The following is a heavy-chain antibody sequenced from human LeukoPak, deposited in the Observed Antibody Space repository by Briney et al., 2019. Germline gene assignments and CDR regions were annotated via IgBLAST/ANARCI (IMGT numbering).Heavy chain of an antibody. CDR3: AKEVSSGWYLEDAFDI. Sequence: PGGSLRLSCAASGFTFDDYAMHWVRQAPGKGLEWVSGISWNSGSIGYADSVKGRFTISRDNAKNSLYLQMNSLRAEDTALYYCAKEVSSGWYLEDAFDIWGQGTMVTVSS. V-gene: IGHV3-9*01. D-gene: IGHD6-19*01. CDR1: GFTFDDYA. CDR2: ISWNSGSI. J-gene: IGHJ3*02.